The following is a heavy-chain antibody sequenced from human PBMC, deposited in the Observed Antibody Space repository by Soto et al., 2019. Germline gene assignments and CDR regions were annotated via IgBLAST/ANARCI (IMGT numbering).Heavy chain of an antibody. CDR1: GGFVNSDTHS. J-gene: IGHJ6*02. V-gene: IGHV4-61*10. CDR2: IYSGGS. Sequence: PSETLSLTCTVSGGFVNSDTHSWSWIRQTTGKRLEGIGLIYSGGSNKNHSLRSRVTMSVDTSKNQFSLKLRSVIVADTAVYHCARFVRSCSATTCSTRADVWGQGITVTVSS. CDR3: ARFVRSCSATTCSTRADV. D-gene: IGHD2-2*01.